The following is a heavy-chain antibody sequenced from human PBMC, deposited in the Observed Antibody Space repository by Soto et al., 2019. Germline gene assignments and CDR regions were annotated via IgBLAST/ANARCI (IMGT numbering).Heavy chain of an antibody. CDR3: ARNSYVSGDDDSYYFDY. CDR2: INPGNGDT. Sequence: ASVKVSCKASGYTFTRYAMHWVRQAPGQRPEWMGWINPGNGDTKYPEKLQGRVTFTRDTSATTIYMELSSLRSEDTALYYCARNSYVSGDDDSYYFDYWGQGTPVTVSS. J-gene: IGHJ4*02. D-gene: IGHD2-21*02. V-gene: IGHV1-3*01. CDR1: GYTFTRYA.